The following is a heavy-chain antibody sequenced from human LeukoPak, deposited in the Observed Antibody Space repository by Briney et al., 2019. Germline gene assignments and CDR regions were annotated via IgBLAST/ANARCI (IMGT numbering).Heavy chain of an antibody. V-gene: IGHV3-23*01. Sequence: LPGGSLRLSCAASGFTFSSYAMTWVRQAPDKGLEWVSAISGSDGSTYYADSVKGRFTISRDDSQNTLYLQMNSLSAEDTAVYYCAKVETSGDANCYALDYWGQGTLVTVSS. CDR2: ISGSDGST. CDR1: GFTFSSYA. CDR3: AKVETSGDANCYALDY. D-gene: IGHD2-2*01. J-gene: IGHJ4*02.